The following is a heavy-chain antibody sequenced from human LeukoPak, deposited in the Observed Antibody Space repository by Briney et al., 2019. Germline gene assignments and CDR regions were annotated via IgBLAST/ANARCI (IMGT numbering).Heavy chain of an antibody. CDR1: GGSISSSSYY. CDR3: ASSSPAPFDY. Sequence: PSETLSLTCTVSGGSISSSSYYWGWIRQPPGKGLEWIGSIYYSGSTYYNPSLKSRVTISVDTSKNQFSLKLSSVTAADTAVYYCASSSPAPFDYWGQGTLVTVSS. V-gene: IGHV4-39*01. J-gene: IGHJ4*02. CDR2: IYYSGST.